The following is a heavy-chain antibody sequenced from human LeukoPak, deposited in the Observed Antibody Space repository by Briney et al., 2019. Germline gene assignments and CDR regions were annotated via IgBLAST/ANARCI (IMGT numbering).Heavy chain of an antibody. CDR1: GYTLTELS. CDR2: ISAYNGNT. CDR3: ARAGWLRFYYYYYMDV. Sequence: ASVKVSCKVSGYTLTELSMHWVRQAPGQGLEWMGWISAYNGNTNYAQKLQGRVTMTTDTSTSTAYMELSSLRSEDTAVYYCARAGWLRFYYYYYMDVWGKGTTVTVSS. D-gene: IGHD5-12*01. J-gene: IGHJ6*03. V-gene: IGHV1-18*01.